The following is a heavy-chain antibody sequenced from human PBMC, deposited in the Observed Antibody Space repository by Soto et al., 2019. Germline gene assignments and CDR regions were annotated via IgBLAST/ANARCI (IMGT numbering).Heavy chain of an antibody. CDR1: GFTFSGSS. CDR2: IRSKGNTYAT. Sequence: PGGSLRLSCAASGFTFSGSSMHWVRQASGKGLEWVGRIRSKGNTYATAYAASVEGRFTISRDDSKNTAYLQMNSLKTEDTAVYYCTTEFDYYDSSGYYYATDYWGQGALVTVSS. V-gene: IGHV3-73*01. J-gene: IGHJ4*02. D-gene: IGHD3-22*01. CDR3: TTEFDYYDSSGYYYATDY.